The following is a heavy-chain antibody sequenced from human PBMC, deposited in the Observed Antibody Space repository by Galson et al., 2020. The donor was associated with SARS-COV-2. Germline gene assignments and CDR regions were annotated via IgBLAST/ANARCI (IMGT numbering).Heavy chain of an antibody. Sequence: GESLKISCAASGFTFSYHYMNWVRQAPGKGLEWVSSISGSSNYVFYADSVKGRFTNSRDNAKRSMYLQMNGLRAEDTAVYYCVRDPSRAAADQGAFGSWGQVTMFTVS. CDR1: GFTFSYHY. V-gene: IGHV3-21*01. J-gene: IGHJ3*01. D-gene: IGHD6-13*01. CDR2: ISGSSNYV. CDR3: VRDPSRAAADQGAFGS.